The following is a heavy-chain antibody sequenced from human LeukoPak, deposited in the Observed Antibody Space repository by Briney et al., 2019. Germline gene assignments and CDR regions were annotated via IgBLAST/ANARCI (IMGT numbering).Heavy chain of an antibody. D-gene: IGHD6-13*01. Sequence: SETLSLTCTVSGCSISSYYWNWIRQPPGKGLEWVAYINYSGSTNYNPSLKGRVTISVDTSKNQFSLKLSTVTAADTAVYYCARLTSLSNWQQLDWDVWGKGTTVTVSS. CDR3: ARLTSLSNWQQLDWDV. CDR1: GCSISSYY. CDR2: INYSGST. J-gene: IGHJ6*04. V-gene: IGHV4-59*08.